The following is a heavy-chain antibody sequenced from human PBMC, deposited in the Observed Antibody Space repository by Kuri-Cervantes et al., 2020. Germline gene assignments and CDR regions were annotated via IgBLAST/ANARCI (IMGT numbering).Heavy chain of an antibody. V-gene: IGHV3-7*01. D-gene: IGHD3-9*01. CDR3: AKDQEQYFDRYCFDY. CDR2: IKQDGSEK. J-gene: IGHJ4*02. CDR1: GFTFSSYW. Sequence: GESLKISCAASGFTFSSYWMSWVRQAPGKGLEWVANIKQDGSEKYYADSVKGRFTISRDNSKNTLYLQMNSLRAEDTAVYYCAKDQEQYFDRYCFDYWGQGTLVTVSS.